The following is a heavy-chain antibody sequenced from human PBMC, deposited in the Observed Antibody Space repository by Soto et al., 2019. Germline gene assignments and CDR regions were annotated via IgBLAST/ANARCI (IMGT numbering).Heavy chain of an antibody. Sequence: SVKVSCQTSGYPFTSYARHWVSQAPGQRLEWMGWINTDKGNTKYSQKFQDRLTITRDTSASTAYMELSSLQFEDTAVYYCARQVTNYNYFYGVDVWGQGTTVTVSS. CDR2: INTDKGNT. CDR3: ARQVTNYNYFYGVDV. V-gene: IGHV1-3*04. J-gene: IGHJ6*02. D-gene: IGHD4-17*01. CDR1: GYPFTSYA.